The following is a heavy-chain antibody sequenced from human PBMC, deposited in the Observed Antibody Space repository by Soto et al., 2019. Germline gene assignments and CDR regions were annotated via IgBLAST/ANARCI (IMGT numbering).Heavy chain of an antibody. J-gene: IGHJ4*02. D-gene: IGHD6-19*01. Sequence: QITLKESGPTLVKPTQTLTLTCTFSGFSLSTSGVGVGWIRQPPGKALEWVALIYWNDDKRYSPSLKSRLTIAKDTSKNQVVLTMTNMDPVDTATYYCAHLPQSAVAGDFDYWGQGTLVTVSS. CDR1: GFSLSTSGVG. CDR3: AHLPQSAVAGDFDY. V-gene: IGHV2-5*01. CDR2: IYWNDDK.